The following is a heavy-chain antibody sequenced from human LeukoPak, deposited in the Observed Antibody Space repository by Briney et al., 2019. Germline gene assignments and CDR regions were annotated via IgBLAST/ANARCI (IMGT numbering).Heavy chain of an antibody. CDR2: IFTAGST. CDR3: ARGRNWGRGYFDL. J-gene: IGHJ2*01. D-gene: IGHD3-16*01. CDR1: GGSINGGSYY. Sequence: SETLSLTCSVSGGSINGGSYYWSWIRQPAGKPLEWIGHIFTAGSTSYNPSLRTRVTISEDSSKDQFSLNLKSVTAADTAVYYCARGRNWGRGYFDLWGRGTLVIVSS. V-gene: IGHV4-61*09.